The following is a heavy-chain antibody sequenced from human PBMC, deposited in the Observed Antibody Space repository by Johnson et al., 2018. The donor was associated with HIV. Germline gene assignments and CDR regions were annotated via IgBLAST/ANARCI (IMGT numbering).Heavy chain of an antibody. Sequence: VQLVESGGGLVQPGGSLRLSCAASGFTFSSYDMHWVRQATGQGLEWVSAIGTAGDTYYPGSVKGRFTISREHAKNSLYLQMNSLRAEDTAVYYCAKDWAYYYDSSGYFEDAFDFWGLGTLVTVSS. J-gene: IGHJ3*01. CDR1: GFTFSSYD. D-gene: IGHD3-22*01. V-gene: IGHV3-13*01. CDR3: AKDWAYYYDSSGYFEDAFDF. CDR2: IGTAGDT.